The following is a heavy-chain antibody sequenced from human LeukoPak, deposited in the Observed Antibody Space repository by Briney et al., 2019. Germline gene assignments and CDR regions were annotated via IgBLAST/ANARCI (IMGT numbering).Heavy chain of an antibody. V-gene: IGHV5-51*01. D-gene: IGHD1-1*01. CDR1: GYSFTSYW. CDR3: ARRGTTPELANYGMDV. J-gene: IGHJ6*02. CDR2: IYSGDSDT. Sequence: GESLKISCKGSGYSFTSYWIGWVRQMPGKGLEGMGIIYSGDSDTRYSPSFQGQVTISADKSISTAYLQWSSLKASDTAMYYCARRGTTPELANYGMDVWGQGTTVTVSS.